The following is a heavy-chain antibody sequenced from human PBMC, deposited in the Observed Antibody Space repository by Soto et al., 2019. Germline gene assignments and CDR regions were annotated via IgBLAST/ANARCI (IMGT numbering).Heavy chain of an antibody. CDR2: VSGYNGNT. D-gene: IGHD2-2*01. CDR1: GRTFSSYA. V-gene: IGHV1-18*01. Sequence: APVEVFSRASGRTFSSYAIICVPPDHGKGLEWMGWVSGYNGNTNYAQKLQCRVTMTTDTFTSTAYMELRSLRSDDTVVYYCARDRAGLYCSSSSCYEYYHYVMDVWGQGTKVTVS. CDR3: ARDRAGLYCSSSSCYEYYHYVMDV. J-gene: IGHJ6*02.